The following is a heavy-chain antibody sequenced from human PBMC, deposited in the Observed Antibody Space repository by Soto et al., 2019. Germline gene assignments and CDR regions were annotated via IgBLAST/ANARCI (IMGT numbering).Heavy chain of an antibody. V-gene: IGHV1-8*01. CDR1: GYTFTSYD. D-gene: IGHD1-1*01. CDR3: ARYWIGHYYYYGMDV. CDR2: VNPNSGNT. J-gene: IGHJ6*02. Sequence: ASVKVSCKASGYTFTSYDINWVRQATGQGLEWMGWVNPNSGNTGYAQKFQGRVTMTRNTSISTAYMELSSLRSEDTAVYYCARYWIGHYYYYGMDVWGQGTTVTVSS.